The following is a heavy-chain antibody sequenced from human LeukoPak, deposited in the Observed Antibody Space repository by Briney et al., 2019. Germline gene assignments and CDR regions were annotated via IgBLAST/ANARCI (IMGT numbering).Heavy chain of an antibody. CDR1: GFTFSDHY. J-gene: IGHJ4*02. D-gene: IGHD1-26*01. CDR3: ARGVGATTVDY. Sequence: GGSLRLSCAASGFTFSDHYMDWVRQAPGKGLVWVSRINSGGSSTSYADSVKGRFTISRDNAKNTLFLQMNSLRDEDTAVYYCARGVGATTVDYWGQGTLVTVSS. CDR2: INSGGSST. V-gene: IGHV3-74*01.